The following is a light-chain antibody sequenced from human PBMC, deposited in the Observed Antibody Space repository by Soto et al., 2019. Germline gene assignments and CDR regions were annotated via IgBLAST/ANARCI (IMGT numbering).Light chain of an antibody. J-gene: IGLJ3*02. CDR2: EVS. V-gene: IGLV2-14*01. Sequence: QSVLTQPASVSGSPGQSITISCTGTSSDVGGYNYVSWYEQHAGKAPKLMIYEVSNRPSGVSNRFSGSKSGNTASLTISGRQAEDEADYYCSSYTSSSTLWVFGGGTKVTVL. CDR1: SSDVGGYNY. CDR3: SSYTSSSTLWV.